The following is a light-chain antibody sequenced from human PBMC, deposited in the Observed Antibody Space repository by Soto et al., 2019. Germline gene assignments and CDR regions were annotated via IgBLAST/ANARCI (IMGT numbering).Light chain of an antibody. J-gene: IGLJ2*01. CDR1: NSNIGAGYD. V-gene: IGLV1-40*01. CDR3: QSYDSRLSGPVI. CDR2: RNT. Sequence: QSVLTQPPSVSGAPGQRVTISCTGSNSNIGAGYDVHWYQHLPGTAPKLLIYRNTNRPSGVPDRFSGSKSGASASLAITGLQAEDEADYYCQSYDSRLSGPVIFGGGTQLTVL.